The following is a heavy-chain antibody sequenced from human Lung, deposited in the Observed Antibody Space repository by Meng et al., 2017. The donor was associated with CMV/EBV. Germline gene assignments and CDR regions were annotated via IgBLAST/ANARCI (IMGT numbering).Heavy chain of an antibody. CDR3: ARVPSYCGGDCYDAGKQPLDY. V-gene: IGHV3-74*01. D-gene: IGHD2-21*01. CDR1: GFTFSSYW. CDR2: INSDGSST. Sequence: ESLKISXAASGFTFSSYWMHWVRQASGKGLVWVSRINSDGSSTSYADSVKGRFTISRDNAKNTLYLQMNSLRAEDTAVYYCARVPSYCGGDCYDAGKQPLDYWGQGTLVTVSS. J-gene: IGHJ4*02.